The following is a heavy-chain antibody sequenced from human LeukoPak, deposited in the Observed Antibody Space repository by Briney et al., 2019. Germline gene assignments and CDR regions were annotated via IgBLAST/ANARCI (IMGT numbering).Heavy chain of an antibody. J-gene: IGHJ3*01. V-gene: IGHV5-51*01. D-gene: IGHD1-26*01. Sequence: GESLKISCKVSGYSFTSYCIGWVRQMPGKGLEWMGIIYPGDSGPTYSPSFQGQVTISVDKSTSTAYLQWSSLQASDTAMYYCGMSGDRVPLQDDVFDVWGQGTVVTVST. CDR1: GYSFTSYC. CDR3: GMSGDRVPLQDDVFDV. CDR2: IYPGDSGP.